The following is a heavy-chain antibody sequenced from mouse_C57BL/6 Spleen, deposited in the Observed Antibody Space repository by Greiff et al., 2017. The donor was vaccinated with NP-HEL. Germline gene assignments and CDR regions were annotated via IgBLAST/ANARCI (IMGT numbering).Heavy chain of an antibody. D-gene: IGHD1-1*01. Sequence: EVQLVESGGGLVQPGGSLKLSCAASGFTFSDYYMYWVRQTPEKRLEWVAYISNGGGSTYYPDTVKGRFTISRDNAKNTLYLQMSRLKSEDTAMYYCARREDYYGSPYAMDYWGQGTSVTVSS. V-gene: IGHV5-12*01. J-gene: IGHJ4*01. CDR1: GFTFSDYY. CDR3: ARREDYYGSPYAMDY. CDR2: ISNGGGST.